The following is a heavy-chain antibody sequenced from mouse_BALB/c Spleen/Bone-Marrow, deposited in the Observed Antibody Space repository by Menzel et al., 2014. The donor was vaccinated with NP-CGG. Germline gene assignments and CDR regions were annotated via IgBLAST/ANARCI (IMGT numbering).Heavy chain of an antibody. Sequence: DLVKPGASVKLSCKASGYTFTSYWINWIEQRPGQGLEWIGRIAPGSGSTYYNEMFKGKATLTVDTSSSTAYIQLSSLSSEDSAVYFCARFPIYYGNYGAMDYWGQGTSVTASS. CDR3: ARFPIYYGNYGAMDY. J-gene: IGHJ4*01. D-gene: IGHD2-1*01. CDR1: GYTFTSYW. CDR2: IAPGSGST. V-gene: IGHV1S41*01.